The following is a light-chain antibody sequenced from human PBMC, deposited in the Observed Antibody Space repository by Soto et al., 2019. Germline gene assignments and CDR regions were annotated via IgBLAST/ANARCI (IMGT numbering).Light chain of an antibody. Sequence: IVGTQSPDTRYVSTGARDPPSCAASQSADSNLAWYQQKPGQAPRLVIYRVSTRATGIPARVSGSGSGTEFTLTISSLQSEDAAVYYGQQHNNWPLTVGGGTKVEIK. CDR3: QQHNNWPLT. J-gene: IGKJ4*01. CDR1: QSADSN. CDR2: RVS. V-gene: IGKV3D-15*01.